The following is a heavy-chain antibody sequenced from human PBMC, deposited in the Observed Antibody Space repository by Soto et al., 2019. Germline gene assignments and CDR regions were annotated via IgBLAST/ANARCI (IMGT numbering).Heavy chain of an antibody. CDR3: AKALSSGSTDFDY. Sequence: EVQLVESGGGLVQPGRSLRLSCAASGFTFDDYAMHWVRQAPGKGLEWVSGISWNSGSIGYADSVKGRFTISRDNAKNSLYLQMNILRAEDTALYYCAKALSSGSTDFDYRGQGTLVTVSS. CDR2: ISWNSGSI. CDR1: GFTFDDYA. V-gene: IGHV3-9*01. D-gene: IGHD6-19*01. J-gene: IGHJ4*02.